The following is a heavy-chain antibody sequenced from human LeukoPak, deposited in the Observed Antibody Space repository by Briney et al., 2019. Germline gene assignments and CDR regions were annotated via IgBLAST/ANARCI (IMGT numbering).Heavy chain of an antibody. CDR3: AMIVPDSSAFDI. CDR1: GFTFSGYG. J-gene: IGHJ3*02. Sequence: PGGSLRFLFEAPGFTFSGYGLSWFGKAPGKGLKWVANIKQDGSEKYYVDSVKGRFTISRDNAKNSLYLQMNSLRAEDTAVYYCAMIVPDSSAFDIWGQGTMVTVSS. D-gene: IGHD3-22*01. CDR2: IKQDGSEK. V-gene: IGHV3-7*01.